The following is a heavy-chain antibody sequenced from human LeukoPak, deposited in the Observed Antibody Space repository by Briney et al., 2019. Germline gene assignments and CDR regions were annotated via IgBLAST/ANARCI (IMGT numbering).Heavy chain of an antibody. Sequence: ASVKVSCKASGFTFNAYNIHWVRQAPGQGLEWMGRINPESGGGNYAQKFQGRVTMTWDTSISTAYMELSGLRSDDTAYYFCARVQYYNILTGSFQYWGQGTLVTVSS. V-gene: IGHV1-2*06. CDR2: INPESGGG. J-gene: IGHJ4*02. CDR3: ARVQYYNILTGSFQY. D-gene: IGHD3-9*01. CDR1: GFTFNAYN.